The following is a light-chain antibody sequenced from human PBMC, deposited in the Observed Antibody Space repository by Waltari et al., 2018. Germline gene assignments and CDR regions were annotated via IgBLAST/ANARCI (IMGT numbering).Light chain of an antibody. Sequence: EVVMTQSPLSLPVPLGQPASISCSSSQSLDHSDGNTYLNWFPQRPGQSPRRLLYQVSNRDSGVPDRFSGSGSGTEFTLKISSVEAEDVGVYYCMQGSHWPPWTFGQGTRVEIK. CDR3: MQGSHWPPWT. CDR1: QSLDHSDGNTY. V-gene: IGKV2-30*02. CDR2: QVS. J-gene: IGKJ1*01.